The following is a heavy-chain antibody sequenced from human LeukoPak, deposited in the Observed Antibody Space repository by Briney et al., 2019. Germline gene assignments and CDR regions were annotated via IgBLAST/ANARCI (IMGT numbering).Heavy chain of an antibody. J-gene: IGHJ6*03. CDR2: MNPNSGNT. D-gene: IGHD5-18*01. V-gene: IGHV1-8*03. CDR1: GYTFTSYD. Sequence: ASVKVSCKASGYTFTSYDINWVRQATGQGLEWMGWMNPNSGNTGYAQKFQGRVTITRNTSISTAYMELSSLRSEDTAEYYCARGLGYSYGPYYYYMDVWGKGTTVTVSS. CDR3: ARGLGYSYGPYYYYMDV.